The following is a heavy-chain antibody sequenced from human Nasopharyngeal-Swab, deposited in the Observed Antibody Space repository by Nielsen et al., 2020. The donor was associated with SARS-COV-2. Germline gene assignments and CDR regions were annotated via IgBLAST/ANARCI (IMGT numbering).Heavy chain of an antibody. D-gene: IGHD5-18*01. CDR3: ARVRFSYGSYFDF. Sequence: GESLKISCVASGFSFSTYTMHWVRQTPGKGLEWVAFMRFDGSSEYYADSVRGRFTISRDNSKNTLYLQMSSLGPEDTAVYFCARVRFSYGSYFDFWGQGTLVTVSS. CDR2: MRFDGSSE. CDR1: GFSFSTYT. J-gene: IGHJ4*02. V-gene: IGHV3-30-3*01.